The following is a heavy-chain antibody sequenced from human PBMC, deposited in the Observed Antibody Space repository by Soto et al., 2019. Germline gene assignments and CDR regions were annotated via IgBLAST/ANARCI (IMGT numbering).Heavy chain of an antibody. Sequence: SETLSLTCTVPGGSISSCGYYWSWVRQHPVKGLEWIGYIYYSGSTYYNPSLKSRVTISVDTSKNRFSLKLSSVTAADTAVYYCATSTGGHYYDSSGYYYSIPFDYWGQGTLVNVSS. V-gene: IGHV4-31*03. CDR2: IYYSGST. CDR3: ATSTGGHYYDSSGYYYSIPFDY. CDR1: GGSISSCGYY. D-gene: IGHD3-22*01. J-gene: IGHJ4*02.